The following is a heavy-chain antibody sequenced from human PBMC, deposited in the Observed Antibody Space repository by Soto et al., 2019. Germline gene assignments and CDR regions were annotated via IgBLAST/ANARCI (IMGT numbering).Heavy chain of an antibody. V-gene: IGHV4-30-4*01. CDR2: IYYSGST. Sequence: SETLSLTCTVSGGSISSGDYYWSWIRQPPGKGLEWIGYIYYSGSTYYNPSLKSRVTISVDTSKNQFSLKLSSVTAADTAVYYCASSSFHYYYYAVDVWGQGTTVTVSS. CDR3: ASSSFHYYYYAVDV. J-gene: IGHJ6*02. CDR1: GGSISSGDYY. D-gene: IGHD6-6*01.